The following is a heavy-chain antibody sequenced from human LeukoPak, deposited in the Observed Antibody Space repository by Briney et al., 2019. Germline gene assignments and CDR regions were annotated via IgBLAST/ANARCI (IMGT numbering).Heavy chain of an antibody. CDR3: ARGAWLVEGLWWFDP. J-gene: IGHJ5*02. CDR1: GGSISSGGYY. Sequence: SQTLSLTCTVSGGSISSGGYYWSWIRQHPGKGLEWIGYIYYSGSTYYNPSLKSRVTISVDTSKNQFSLKLSSVTAADTAVYYCARGAWLVEGLWWFDPWGQGTLVTVSS. CDR2: IYYSGST. D-gene: IGHD6-19*01. V-gene: IGHV4-31*03.